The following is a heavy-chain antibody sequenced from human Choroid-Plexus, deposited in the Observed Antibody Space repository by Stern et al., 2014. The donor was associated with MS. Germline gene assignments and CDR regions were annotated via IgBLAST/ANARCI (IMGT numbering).Heavy chain of an antibody. D-gene: IGHD2/OR15-2a*01. V-gene: IGHV3-30*18. CDR1: GFTLGSCA. Sequence: VQLVESGGGVVQPGRPLRLSCAASGFTLGSCAMHWVRQAPGTGLEWVAGVSDDGSNKYYADSVKGRFTISRDNSQNTLYMQMSSLRPEDTAVYYCAKDRQYLTYFFDHWGQGSLVTVSS. CDR3: AKDRQYLTYFFDH. J-gene: IGHJ5*02. CDR2: VSDDGSNK.